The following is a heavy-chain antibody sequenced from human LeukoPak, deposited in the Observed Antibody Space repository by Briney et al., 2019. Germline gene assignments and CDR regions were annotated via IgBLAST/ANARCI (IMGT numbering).Heavy chain of an antibody. Sequence: GASVKVSCKASGYTFTTYYMHWVRQAAGHGLEWMGIINPSGGSTRYAQQFQGRITLTRDTSTSAVYMELSSLTSDDTAVYYCARGGMGIQLWSFDYWGRGTLVTVSS. CDR3: ARGGMGIQLWSFDY. J-gene: IGHJ4*02. CDR1: GYTFTTYY. D-gene: IGHD5-18*01. CDR2: INPSGGST. V-gene: IGHV1-46*01.